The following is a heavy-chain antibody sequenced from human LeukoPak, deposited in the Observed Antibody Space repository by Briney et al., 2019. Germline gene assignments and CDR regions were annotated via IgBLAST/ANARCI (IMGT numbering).Heavy chain of an antibody. Sequence: GGSLRLSCAASGFTFSSYAMSWVRQAPGKGLEWVSAISGSGGSTYYADSVKGRFTISRDNSKNTLYLQMNRLRAEDTAVYYCAKSGARYFDWLLGAFDYWGQGTLVTVSS. CDR3: AKSGARYFDWLLGAFDY. J-gene: IGHJ4*02. CDR1: GFTFSSYA. V-gene: IGHV3-23*01. D-gene: IGHD3-9*01. CDR2: ISGSGGST.